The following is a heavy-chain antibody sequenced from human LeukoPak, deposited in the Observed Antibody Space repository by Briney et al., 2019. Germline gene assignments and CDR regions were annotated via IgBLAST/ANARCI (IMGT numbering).Heavy chain of an antibody. CDR2: IKSKTDGGTT. J-gene: IGHJ3*02. CDR3: TTLLEWEPDAFDI. D-gene: IGHD3-3*01. CDR1: GFTFSNAW. V-gene: IGHV3-15*01. Sequence: GGSLRLSCAASGFTFSNAWMSWVRQAPGKGLEWVGRIKSKTDGGTTDYAAPVKGRFTISRDDSKNTLYLQMNSLKTEDTAVYYCTTLLEWEPDAFDIWGQGTMVTVSS.